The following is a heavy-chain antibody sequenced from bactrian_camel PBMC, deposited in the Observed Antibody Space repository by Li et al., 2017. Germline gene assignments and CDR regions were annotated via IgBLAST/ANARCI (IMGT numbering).Heavy chain of an antibody. J-gene: IGHJ4*01. CDR2: INNDGSHT. D-gene: IGHD5*01. CDR3: TKETEWVGYHEFAVH. CDR1: GYNYHIYC. Sequence: HVQLVESGGGSVQAGGSLRLSCAGYNYHIYCMAWFRQAPGKGLEWVSAINNDGSHTYYEVSVKGRFTISRDNAKNTLYLQLNSLKTEDMAMYYCTKETEWVGYHEFAVHWGQGTQVTVS. V-gene: IGHV3S1*01.